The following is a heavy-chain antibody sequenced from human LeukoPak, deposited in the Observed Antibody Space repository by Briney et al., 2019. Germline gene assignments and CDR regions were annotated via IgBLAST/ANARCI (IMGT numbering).Heavy chain of an antibody. J-gene: IGHJ3*02. CDR1: GYTFTSYG. D-gene: IGHD3-22*01. CDR3: ARDVHYYDSSGYRAFDI. Sequence: GASVKVSRKASGYTFTSYGISWVRQAPGQGLEWMGWISAYNGNTNYAQKLQGRVTMTTDTSTSTAYMELRSLRSDDTAVYYCARDVHYYDSSGYRAFDIWGQGTMVTVSS. CDR2: ISAYNGNT. V-gene: IGHV1-18*01.